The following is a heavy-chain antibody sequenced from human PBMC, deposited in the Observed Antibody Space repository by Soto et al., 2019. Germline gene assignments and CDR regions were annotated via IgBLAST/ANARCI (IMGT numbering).Heavy chain of an antibody. J-gene: IGHJ6*02. D-gene: IGHD2-2*01. CDR1: GGSIRSSNYY. CDR2: IYYSGST. CDR3: ASLFYCSSTSCYYYYGMDV. V-gene: IGHV4-39*01. Sequence: SETLSLTCTVSGGSIRSSNYYWCWIRQPPGKGLEWIGSIYYSGSTYYNPSLKSRVTISVDTSKNQFSLKLSSVTAAGTAVYYCASLFYCSSTSCYYYYGMDVWGQGTTVT.